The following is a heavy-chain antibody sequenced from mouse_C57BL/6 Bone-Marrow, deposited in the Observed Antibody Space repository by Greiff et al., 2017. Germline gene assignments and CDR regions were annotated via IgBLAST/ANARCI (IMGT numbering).Heavy chain of an antibody. V-gene: IGHV5-2*01. CDR3: ARFYDYYVGAWFAY. CDR2: INSDGGST. CDR1: EYEFPSHD. D-gene: IGHD2-4*01. Sequence: EVKVVESGGGLMQPGESLKLSCESNEYEFPSHDMSWVRKTPEKRLELVAAINSDGGSTYYPDTMERRFIISRDNTKKTLYLQMSSLRSEDTALYYCARFYDYYVGAWFAYWGQGTLVTVSA. J-gene: IGHJ3*01.